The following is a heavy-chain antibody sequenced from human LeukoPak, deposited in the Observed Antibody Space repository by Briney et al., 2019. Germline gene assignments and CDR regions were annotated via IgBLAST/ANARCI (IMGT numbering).Heavy chain of an antibody. Sequence: ASVKVSCKASGYTFTSYYMHWVRQAPGQGLEWMGIINPSGGSTSYAQKFQGRVTMTRDTSTSTVYMELSSLRYEDTAVYYCARVDTPGIAAAGVYYYYYGMDVWGQGTTVTVSS. V-gene: IGHV1-46*01. J-gene: IGHJ6*02. CDR2: INPSGGST. D-gene: IGHD6-13*01. CDR3: ARVDTPGIAAAGVYYYYYGMDV. CDR1: GYTFTSYY.